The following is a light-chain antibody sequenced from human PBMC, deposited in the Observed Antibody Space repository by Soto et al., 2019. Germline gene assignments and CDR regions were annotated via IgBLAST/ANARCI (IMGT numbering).Light chain of an antibody. Sequence: EIVLTQSPGTLSLSPGERATLSCRASQSVSSSYLAWYQQKPGQAPRLLIYGSSITATGIPDRFSGSGCGTDFTLTISRLDPEVSAVYCCQQYGCSPITFGQGTRLEIK. CDR1: QSVSSSY. CDR2: GSS. V-gene: IGKV3-20*01. J-gene: IGKJ5*01. CDR3: QQYGCSPIT.